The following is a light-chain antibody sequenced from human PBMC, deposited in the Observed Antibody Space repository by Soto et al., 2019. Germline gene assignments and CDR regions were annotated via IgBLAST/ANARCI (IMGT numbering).Light chain of an antibody. V-gene: IGLV2-14*01. CDR1: SSDVGAYNY. Sequence: QSVLTQPASVSGSPGQSITISCTGTSSDVGAYNYVSWYQQHPRKAPKLMIYEVSNRPSGVSTRFSGSKSGNTASLTISGLQAADEADYYCSSYTSGNTYVFGSGTKLTVL. CDR2: EVS. J-gene: IGLJ1*01. CDR3: SSYTSGNTYV.